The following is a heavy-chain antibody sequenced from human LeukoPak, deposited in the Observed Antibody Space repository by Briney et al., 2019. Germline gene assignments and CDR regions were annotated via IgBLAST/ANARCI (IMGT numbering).Heavy chain of an antibody. CDR3: ARYPRDDYGDYGPQFDY. V-gene: IGHV1-18*04. D-gene: IGHD4-17*01. CDR1: GYTFTSYY. CDR2: ISAYNGNT. Sequence: ASVKVSCKASGYTFTSYYMHWVRQAPGQGLEWMGWISAYNGNTNYAQKLQGRVTMTTDTSTSTAYMELRSLRSDDTAVYYCARYPRDDYGDYGPQFDYWGQGTLVTVSS. J-gene: IGHJ4*02.